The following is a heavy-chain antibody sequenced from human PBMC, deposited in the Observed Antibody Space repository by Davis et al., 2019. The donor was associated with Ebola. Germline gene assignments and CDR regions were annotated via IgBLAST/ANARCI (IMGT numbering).Heavy chain of an antibody. D-gene: IGHD3-10*01. CDR2: IYYSGST. V-gene: IGHV4-39*07. CDR1: GGSISSSSYY. Sequence: SETLSLTCTVSGGSISSSSYYWGWIRQPPGKGLEWIGSIYYSGSTYYNPFLKSRVTISVDTSKNQFSLKLSSVTAADTAVYYCARIGGIYGSGSYLDYWGQGTLVTVSS. J-gene: IGHJ4*02. CDR3: ARIGGIYGSGSYLDY.